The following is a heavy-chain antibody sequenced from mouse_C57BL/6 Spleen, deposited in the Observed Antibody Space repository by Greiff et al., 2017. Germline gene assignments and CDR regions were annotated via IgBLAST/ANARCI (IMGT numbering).Heavy chain of an antibody. V-gene: IGHV1-19*01. CDR3: ARRSNYIYAMDY. Sequence: EVQLQQSGPELVKPGASVKMSCKASGYTFTDYSMNWVKQSHGKSLEWIGVINPYNGGTSYNQKFKGKATLTVDKSSNTVYMELNRLTSEDSAVYYCARRSNYIYAMDYWGEGTTLTVSS. D-gene: IGHD2-5*01. J-gene: IGHJ4*01. CDR1: GYTFTDYS. CDR2: INPYNGGT.